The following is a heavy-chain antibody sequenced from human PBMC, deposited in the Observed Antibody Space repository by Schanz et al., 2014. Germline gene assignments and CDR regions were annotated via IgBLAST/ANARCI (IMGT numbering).Heavy chain of an antibody. V-gene: IGHV3-23*01. CDR1: GFTFSSYA. D-gene: IGHD3-22*01. Sequence: EVQLLESGGGLVQPGGSLRLSCAASGFTFSSYAMSWVRQAPGKGLEWVSAISGSGGSTYYADSVKGRFTMSRDNSKNTVHVQMSSLRVEDTAVYYCARVDSSGYFFDNWGQGTRVIVSS. J-gene: IGHJ4*02. CDR3: ARVDSSGYFFDN. CDR2: ISGSGGST.